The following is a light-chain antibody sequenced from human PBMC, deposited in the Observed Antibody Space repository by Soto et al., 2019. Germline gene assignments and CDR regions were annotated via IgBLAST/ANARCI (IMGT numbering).Light chain of an antibody. CDR1: QSVSSSY. CDR3: QQYDNWPPLT. Sequence: EIVLTQSPGTLSLSPGERATLSCRASQSVSSSYLAWYQQKPGQAPRLLIWGVSNRATGIPDRFSGSGFGTEFTLTISSLQSEDFALYYCQQYDNWPPLTFGGGTKVDIK. J-gene: IGKJ4*01. V-gene: IGKV3-20*01. CDR2: GVS.